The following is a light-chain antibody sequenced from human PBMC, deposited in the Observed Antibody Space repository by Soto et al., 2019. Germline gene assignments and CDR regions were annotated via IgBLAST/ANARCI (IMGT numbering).Light chain of an antibody. V-gene: IGKV3-15*01. CDR1: QSVSSN. J-gene: IGKJ4*01. CDR2: GAS. Sequence: EIVMTQSPATLSVSPGERATLSCRASQSVSSNLAWYQQKPGQAPRLLIYGASTRATGIPARFSGSGSGTEFILTISSLQSEDFSVYYCQQFINWPLTFGGGTTVEIE. CDR3: QQFINWPLT.